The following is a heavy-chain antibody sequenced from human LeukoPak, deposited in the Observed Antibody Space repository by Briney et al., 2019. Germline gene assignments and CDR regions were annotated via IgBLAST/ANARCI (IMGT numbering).Heavy chain of an antibody. J-gene: IGHJ4*02. CDR1: GFTFSSYG. CDR3: ARDVSPAAGIDY. D-gene: IGHD6-13*01. Sequence: GGSLRLSCAASGFTFSSYGMHWVRQAPGKGLEWVAVIWYDGSNKYYADSVKGRFTISRDNAKNSLYLQMNSLRVEDTAVYFCARDVSPAAGIDYWGQGTLVTVSS. V-gene: IGHV3-33*01. CDR2: IWYDGSNK.